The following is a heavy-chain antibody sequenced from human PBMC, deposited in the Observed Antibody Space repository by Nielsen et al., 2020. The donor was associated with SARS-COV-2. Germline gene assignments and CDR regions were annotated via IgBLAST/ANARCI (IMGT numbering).Heavy chain of an antibody. CDR2: ISWNSGSI. D-gene: IGHD3-10*01. J-gene: IGHJ6*02. CDR1: GFTFDDYA. CDR3: ATSSEGSGSYYYYGMDV. V-gene: IGHV3-9*01. Sequence: GGSLRLSCAASGFTFDDYAMHWVRQAPGKGLEWVSGISWNSGSIGYADSVKGRFTISRDNAKNSLYLQMNSLRAEDTALYYCATSSEGSGSYYYYGMDVWGQGTTVTVSS.